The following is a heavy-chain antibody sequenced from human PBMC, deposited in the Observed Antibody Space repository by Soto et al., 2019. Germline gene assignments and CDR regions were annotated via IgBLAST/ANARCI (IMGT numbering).Heavy chain of an antibody. CDR1: GYSLTSYW. J-gene: IGHJ4*02. CDR3: ARSVGRAAAADTSIDY. V-gene: IGHV5-51*01. Sequence: PGESLKISCKGSGYSLTSYWIGWVRQMPGKGLEWMGIIYPGDSDTRYSPSFQGQVTISADKSISTAYLQWSSLKASDTAMYYCARSVGRAAAADTSIDYWGQGTLVTVSS. CDR2: IYPGDSDT. D-gene: IGHD6-13*01.